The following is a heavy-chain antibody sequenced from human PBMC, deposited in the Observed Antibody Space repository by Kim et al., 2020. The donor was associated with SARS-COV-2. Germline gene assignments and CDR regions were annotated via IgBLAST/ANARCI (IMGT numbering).Heavy chain of an antibody. CDR2: IWYDGSYK. Sequence: GGSLRLSCSASGFTFSSFGMHWVRQAPGKGLEWVAIIWYDGSYKYYADSVKGRFTISRDNSNNTLYLQITSLRAEDTAVYYCARDRRGFEYYYYYAMDVWGQGTTVTV. D-gene: IGHD5-12*01. CDR1: GFTFSSFG. CDR3: ARDRRGFEYYYYYAMDV. J-gene: IGHJ6*02. V-gene: IGHV3-33*01.